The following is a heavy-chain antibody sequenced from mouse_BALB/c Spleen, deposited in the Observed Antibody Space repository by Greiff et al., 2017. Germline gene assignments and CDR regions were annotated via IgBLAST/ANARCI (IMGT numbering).Heavy chain of an antibody. D-gene: IGHD2-4*01. CDR3: ASSPNYDYDPYAMDY. V-gene: IGHV2-9*02. CDR2: IWAGGST. Sequence: VMLVESGPGLVAPSQSLSITCTVSGFSLTSYGVHWVRQPPGKGLEWLGVIWAGGSTNYNSALMSRLSISKDNSKSQVFLKMNSLQTDDTAMYYCASSPNYDYDPYAMDYWGQGTSVTVSS. CDR1: GFSLTSYG. J-gene: IGHJ4*01.